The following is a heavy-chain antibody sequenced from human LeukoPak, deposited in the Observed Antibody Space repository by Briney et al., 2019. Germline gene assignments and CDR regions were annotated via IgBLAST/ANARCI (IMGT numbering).Heavy chain of an antibody. CDR2: IYYSGST. V-gene: IGHV4-59*01. J-gene: IGHJ6*02. Sequence: SSETLSLTCTVSGGSISSYYWSWIRQPPGKGLEWIGYIYYSGSTNYNPSLKSQVTISVDTSKNQYSLKLSSVTAADAAVYYCARESDPGMDVWGQGTTVTVSS. CDR1: GGSISSYY. CDR3: ARESDPGMDV.